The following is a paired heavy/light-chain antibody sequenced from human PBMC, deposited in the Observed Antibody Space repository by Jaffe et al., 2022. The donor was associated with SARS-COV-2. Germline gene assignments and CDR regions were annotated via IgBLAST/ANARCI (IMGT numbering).Light chain of an antibody. Sequence: EIVLTQSPATLSLSPGERATLSCRASQSVSTYLAWYQQMPGQAPRLLIYDASNRATGIPGRFSGSGSGTDFTLTISSLEPEDFAVYYCQQRTNWPITFGQGTKLEI. CDR2: DAS. V-gene: IGKV3-11*01. J-gene: IGKJ2*01. CDR1: QSVSTY. CDR3: QQRTNWPIT.
Heavy chain of an antibody. CDR1: GFTFSSYA. CDR2: ISYDGTNK. Sequence: QVQLVESGGGVVQPGRSLRLSCAASGFTFSSYAMHWVRQAPGKGLEWVAVISYDGTNKYYADSVKGRFTISRDNPKNTLYLQMNSLRTEDTAVYYCAREKQWLAPPYYYYMNVWGKGTTVTVSS. CDR3: AREKQWLAPPYYYYMNV. D-gene: IGHD6-19*01. V-gene: IGHV3-30*04. J-gene: IGHJ6*03.